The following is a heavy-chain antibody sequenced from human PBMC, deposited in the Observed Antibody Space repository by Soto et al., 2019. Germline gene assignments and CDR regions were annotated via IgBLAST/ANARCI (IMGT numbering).Heavy chain of an antibody. D-gene: IGHD2-2*01. CDR3: ARGLAIVPATFPPDV. CDR1: GYTFTSYD. Sequence: ASVKVSCKASGYTFTSYDINWVRQATGQGLEWMGWMNPNSGNTGYAQKFQGRVTMTRNTSISTAYMELSSLRSEDTALYYCARGLAIVPATFPPDVWGKGTTVTVSS. CDR2: MNPNSGNT. V-gene: IGHV1-8*01. J-gene: IGHJ6*04.